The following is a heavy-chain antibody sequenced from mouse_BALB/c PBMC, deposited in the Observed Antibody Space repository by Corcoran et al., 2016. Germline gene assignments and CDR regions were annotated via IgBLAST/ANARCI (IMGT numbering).Heavy chain of an antibody. Sequence: QIQLVQSGPELKKPGETVKISCKASGYTFTNYGMNWVKQAPGKGLKWMGGINTYTGEPTYADDFKGRFAFSLETSASTAYLQINNLKIEDTATYFCAREPRAMDYWGQGTSVTVSS. CDR3: AREPRAMDY. CDR2: INTYTGEP. J-gene: IGHJ4*01. V-gene: IGHV9-3-1*01. CDR1: GYTFTNYG.